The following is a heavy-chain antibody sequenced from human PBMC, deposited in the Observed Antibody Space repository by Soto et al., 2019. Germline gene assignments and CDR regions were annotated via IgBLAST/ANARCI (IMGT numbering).Heavy chain of an antibody. D-gene: IGHD1-26*01. CDR3: ARIVGARLNDY. CDR1: GFTFSDYY. Sequence: QVQLVESGEGLVKPGGSLRLSCAASGFTFSDYYMTWFRQAPGKGLEWLSCISTTGSYTNYADSVKGRFTISRDNAENSLYLQMDSLRGEDTAVYYCARIVGARLNDYWGQGTLVTVS. CDR2: ISTTGSYT. V-gene: IGHV3-11*05. J-gene: IGHJ4*02.